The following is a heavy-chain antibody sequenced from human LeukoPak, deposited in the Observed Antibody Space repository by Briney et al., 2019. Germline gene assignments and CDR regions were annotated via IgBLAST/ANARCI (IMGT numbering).Heavy chain of an antibody. Sequence: GASVKVSCKASGYTFTDYYMHWVRQAPGQGPEWMGWINPNSGGTNYAQEFQGRVTMTRDTSISTAYMELSRLRSDDTAVYYCAREVCSGGSCYGWFDPWGQGTLVTVSS. D-gene: IGHD2-15*01. CDR2: INPNSGGT. CDR1: GYTFTDYY. J-gene: IGHJ5*02. CDR3: AREVCSGGSCYGWFDP. V-gene: IGHV1-2*02.